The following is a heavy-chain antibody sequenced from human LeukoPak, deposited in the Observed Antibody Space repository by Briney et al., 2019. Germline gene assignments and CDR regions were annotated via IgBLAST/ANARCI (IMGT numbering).Heavy chain of an antibody. Sequence: HPGGSLRLSCAASGFTFDDYAMPWVRQAPGKGLEWVSGISWNSGSIGYADSVKGRFTISRDNAKNSLYLQMNSLRAEDTALYYCAKDISIAVAGTRGFDYWGQGTLVTVSS. CDR1: GFTFDDYA. CDR3: AKDISIAVAGTRGFDY. J-gene: IGHJ4*02. V-gene: IGHV3-9*01. CDR2: ISWNSGSI. D-gene: IGHD6-19*01.